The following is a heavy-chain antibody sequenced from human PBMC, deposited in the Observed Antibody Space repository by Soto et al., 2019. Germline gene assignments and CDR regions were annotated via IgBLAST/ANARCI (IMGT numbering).Heavy chain of an antibody. J-gene: IGHJ5*02. CDR1: GGSISSWY. V-gene: IGHV4-59*08. Sequence: SETLSLTCTVSGGSISSWYWSWIRQPPGKGLEWIGYIYYSGSTNCNPSLKSRVTISVDTSKNQFSLSLSSVTAADTAVYYCATQEVGGSYVYTFDPWGQGTLVTVSS. D-gene: IGHD1-26*01. CDR2: IYYSGST. CDR3: ATQEVGGSYVYTFDP.